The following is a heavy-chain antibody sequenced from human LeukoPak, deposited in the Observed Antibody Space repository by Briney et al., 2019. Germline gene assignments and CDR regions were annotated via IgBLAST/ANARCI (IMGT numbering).Heavy chain of an antibody. CDR1: GFTFSSYA. Sequence: GGSLRLSCVASGFTFSSYAMSWVRQAPGKGLEWVSAISGSGGSTYYADSVKGRFTISRDNSKNTLYLQMNSLRAEDTAVYYCARDGSYLSGFLDYWGQGTLVTVSS. J-gene: IGHJ4*02. V-gene: IGHV3-23*01. D-gene: IGHD1-26*01. CDR2: ISGSGGST. CDR3: ARDGSYLSGFLDY.